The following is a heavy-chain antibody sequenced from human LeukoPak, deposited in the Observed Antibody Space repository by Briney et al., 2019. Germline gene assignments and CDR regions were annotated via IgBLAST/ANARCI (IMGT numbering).Heavy chain of an antibody. D-gene: IGHD4-17*01. CDR1: GYTFTSYD. CDR3: ASGVTTSDYYYYGMDV. J-gene: IGHJ6*02. Sequence: ASVNVSCKASGYTFTSYDINWVRQATGQGLEWMGWMNPNSGNTGYAQKFQGRVTMTRNTSISTAYMELSSLRSEDTAVYYCASGVTTSDYYYYGMDVWGQGTTVTVSS. V-gene: IGHV1-8*01. CDR2: MNPNSGNT.